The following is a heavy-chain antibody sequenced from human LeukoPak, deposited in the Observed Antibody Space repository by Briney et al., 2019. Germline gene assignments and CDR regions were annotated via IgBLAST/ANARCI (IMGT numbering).Heavy chain of an antibody. Sequence: GGSLRLSCVASGFTGSSHYMSWVREAPGKGLEWVSVIHRGDGTYYADSVKGRFTISRDNSRNTVYLQMNRLRVEDTAVYYCARDIGGTVEVATMNYWGRGTLVTVSS. CDR3: ARDIGGTVEVATMNY. J-gene: IGHJ4*02. CDR2: IHRGDGT. CDR1: GFTGSSHY. V-gene: IGHV3-66*01. D-gene: IGHD5-24*01.